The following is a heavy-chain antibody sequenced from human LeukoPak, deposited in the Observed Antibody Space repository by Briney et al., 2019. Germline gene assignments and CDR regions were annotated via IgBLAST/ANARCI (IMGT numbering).Heavy chain of an antibody. Sequence: ASVTVSCKASGYTFTSYYMHWVRQAPGQGLEWMGIINPSGGSTSYAQKFQGRVTMTRDTSTSTVYMELSSLRSEDTAVYYCARDHRGLNCSSTSCYWTYYYYGMDVWGQGTTVTVSS. J-gene: IGHJ6*02. V-gene: IGHV1-46*01. CDR1: GYTFTSYY. CDR2: INPSGGST. D-gene: IGHD2-2*01. CDR3: ARDHRGLNCSSTSCYWTYYYYGMDV.